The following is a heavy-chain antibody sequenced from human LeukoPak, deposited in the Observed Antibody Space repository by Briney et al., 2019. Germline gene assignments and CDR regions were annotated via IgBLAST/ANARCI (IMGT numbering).Heavy chain of an antibody. CDR3: ARSSDGDYYYYFDY. Sequence: GGSLRLSCAASGFTFSSYAMSWVRQAPGKGLEWVSVLYSGGSAYYADSVRGRFTISRDNSKNTLYLQMSSLRAEDTAVYYCARSSDGDYYYYFDYWGQGTLVTVSS. CDR2: LYSGGSA. CDR1: GFTFSSYA. V-gene: IGHV3-53*01. D-gene: IGHD4-17*01. J-gene: IGHJ4*02.